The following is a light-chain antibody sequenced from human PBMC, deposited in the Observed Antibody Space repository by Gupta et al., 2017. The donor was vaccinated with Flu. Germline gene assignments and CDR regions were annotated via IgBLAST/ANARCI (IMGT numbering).Light chain of an antibody. Sequence: QSVLIQPPSASETPGQRVIISCSGSSSNIGGNHVYWHQQLPGTAPKLLIYKNNQRPSGVPDRFSGSKSGTSAALAISGLRSEDEADYFCASWDDSLSAWVFGGGTKVTVL. J-gene: IGLJ3*02. CDR3: ASWDDSLSAWV. CDR2: KNN. V-gene: IGLV1-47*01. CDR1: SSNIGGNH.